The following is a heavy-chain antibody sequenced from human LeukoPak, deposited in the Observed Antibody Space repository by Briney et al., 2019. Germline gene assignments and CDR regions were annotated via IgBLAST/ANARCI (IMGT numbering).Heavy chain of an antibody. J-gene: IGHJ6*04. Sequence: GGSLRLSCVASGFTLSSYAMSWVRQAPGKGLEWVAVISYDGSNKYYADSVKGRFTISRDNSKNSLYLQMNSLRAEDTAVYYCAELGITMIGGVWGKGTTVTISS. CDR1: GFTLSSYA. D-gene: IGHD3-10*02. V-gene: IGHV3-30*04. CDR2: ISYDGSNK. CDR3: AELGITMIGGV.